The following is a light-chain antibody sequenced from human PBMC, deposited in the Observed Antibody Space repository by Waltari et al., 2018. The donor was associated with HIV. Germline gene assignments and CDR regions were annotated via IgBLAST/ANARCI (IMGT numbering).Light chain of an antibody. Sequence: QSVLTQPPSVSGAPGPRVTLTCTGRSSTTGAGYAVQRYQHPPGAAPNLLIFGADIRPSGVPDRFSGSKSGRSASLAISGLQSDDEADYFCQSYDTDLKSGVFGGGTKVTVL. J-gene: IGLJ3*02. CDR2: GAD. CDR1: SSTTGAGYA. V-gene: IGLV1-40*01. CDR3: QSYDTDLKSGV.